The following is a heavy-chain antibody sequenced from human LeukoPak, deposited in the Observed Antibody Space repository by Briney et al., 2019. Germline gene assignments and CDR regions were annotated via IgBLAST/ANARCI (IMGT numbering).Heavy chain of an antibody. D-gene: IGHD6-19*01. Sequence: SETLSLTCAVYVGSFSVYYWSWIRQPPGKGLEWIGQINHSGSTNYNPTLKSRITISVDTSKNQFSMKLSSVTAADTAVYYCARGRVAGSPSPSYYYYMDVWGKGTTVTVSS. V-gene: IGHV4-34*01. J-gene: IGHJ6*03. CDR2: INHSGST. CDR3: ARGRVAGSPSPSYYYYMDV. CDR1: VGSFSVYY.